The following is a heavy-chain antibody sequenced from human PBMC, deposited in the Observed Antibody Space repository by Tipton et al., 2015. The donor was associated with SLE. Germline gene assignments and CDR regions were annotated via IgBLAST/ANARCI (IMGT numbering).Heavy chain of an antibody. CDR2: IYHSGST. V-gene: IGHV4-38-2*01. Sequence: TLSLTCAVSGYSISSGYYWGWIRQPPGKGLEWIGSIYHSGSTYYNPSLKSRVTISIDRSKNQFSLKLSSVTAADTAVYYCARATVESEGFDYWGQGTLVTVSS. CDR3: ARATVESEGFDY. D-gene: IGHD1-1*01. J-gene: IGHJ4*02. CDR1: GYSISSGYY.